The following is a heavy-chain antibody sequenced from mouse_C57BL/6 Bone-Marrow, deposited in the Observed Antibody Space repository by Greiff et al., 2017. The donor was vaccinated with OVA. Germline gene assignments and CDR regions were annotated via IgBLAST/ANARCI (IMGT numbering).Heavy chain of an antibody. J-gene: IGHJ3*01. CDR2: ISTGGGST. CDR1: GFTFSDYC. V-gene: IGHV5-12*01. CDR3: ARPGGYDWFAY. Sequence: EVNLVESGGGLVQPGGSLKLSCAASGFTFSDYCMYWVRQTPEKRLEWVAYISTGGGSTYYPETVKGRFTISRDNAKNTLYLQMSRLKSEDTAMYYCARPGGYDWFAYWGQGTLVTVSA. D-gene: IGHD2-2*01.